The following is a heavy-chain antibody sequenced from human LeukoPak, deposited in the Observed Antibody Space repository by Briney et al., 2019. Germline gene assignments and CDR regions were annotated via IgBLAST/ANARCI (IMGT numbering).Heavy chain of an antibody. J-gene: IGHJ4*02. CDR1: GFTFSSYE. CDR2: TSSSGSTI. CDR3: ARVPTVGSGGYQFDY. Sequence: GGSLRPSCAASGFTFSSYEMNWVRQAPGKGLEWVSYTSSSGSTIYYADSVKGRFTISRDNAKKSLYLQMNSLRAEDTAVYYCARVPTVGSGGYQFDYWGQGTLVTVSS. V-gene: IGHV3-48*03. D-gene: IGHD2-15*01.